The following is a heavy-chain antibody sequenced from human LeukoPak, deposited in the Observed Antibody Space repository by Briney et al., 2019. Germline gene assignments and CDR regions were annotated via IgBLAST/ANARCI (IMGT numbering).Heavy chain of an antibody. CDR3: ARDVRGGDCWDV. D-gene: IGHD2-21*02. Sequence: PSETLSLTCTVSGGSISSSSYYWGWIRQPPGKGLEWIGSIYYSGSTNYNPSLKSRVTISVDTSKNQFSLKLSSVTAADTAVYYCARDVRGGDCWDVWGQGTTVTVSS. V-gene: IGHV4-39*07. CDR2: IYYSGST. J-gene: IGHJ6*02. CDR1: GGSISSSSYY.